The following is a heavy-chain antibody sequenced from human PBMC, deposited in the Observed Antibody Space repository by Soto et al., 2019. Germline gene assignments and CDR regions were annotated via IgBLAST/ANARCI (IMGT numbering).Heavy chain of an antibody. J-gene: IGHJ6*01. CDR1: GFSLTRTDVG. CDR3: ARISRYG. CDR2: IFSNDEK. V-gene: IGHV2-26*01. Sequence: QVTLKESGPVLVKPTETLTLTCTVSGFSLTRTDVGVSWIRRPPGKALEWLAHIFSNDEKFYSTSLKSSLTISKDTSKSQVVLMMTXLDPXXXXXXYCARISRYG. D-gene: IGHD3-10*02.